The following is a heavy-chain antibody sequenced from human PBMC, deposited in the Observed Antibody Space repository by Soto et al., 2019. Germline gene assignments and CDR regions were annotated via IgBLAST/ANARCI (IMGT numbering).Heavy chain of an antibody. CDR1: GFTVSSNY. V-gene: IGHV3-53*01. J-gene: IGHJ4*02. CDR2: IYTGGST. Sequence: PGGSLRLSCAASGFTVSSNYMSWVRQAPGKGLEWVSVIYTGGSTYYADSVKGRFTISRDNSKNTLYLQMNSLRFDDTAVYYCGRERQWEPVLYWGQGTPVTVSS. CDR3: GRERQWEPVLY. D-gene: IGHD1-26*01.